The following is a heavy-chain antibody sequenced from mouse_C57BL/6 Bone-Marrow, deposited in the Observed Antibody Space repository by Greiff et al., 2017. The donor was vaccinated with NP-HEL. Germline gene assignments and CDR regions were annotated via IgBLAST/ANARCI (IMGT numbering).Heavy chain of an antibody. CDR3: ARIAIYDGHYYAMGH. CDR1: GYNIKNTY. J-gene: IGHJ4*01. V-gene: IGHV14-3*01. D-gene: IGHD2-3*01. Sequence: VQLKESVAELVRSGASVKFCCRASGYNIKNTYMHWVKQRPEQGLEWIGRIDPANGNTKYAPKFQGKATITADTSSNTAYLQLSRLTSVDTAIYYCARIAIYDGHYYAMGHWGQGASVTISS. CDR2: IDPANGNT.